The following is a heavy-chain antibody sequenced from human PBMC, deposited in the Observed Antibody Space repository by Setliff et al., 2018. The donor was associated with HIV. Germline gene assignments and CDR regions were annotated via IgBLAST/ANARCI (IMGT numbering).Heavy chain of an antibody. D-gene: IGHD3-3*01. CDR1: GYSFINSG. V-gene: IGHV1-18*01. CDR2: IPTSHGDT. J-gene: IGHJ6*03. Sequence: ASVKVSCKASGYSFINSGISWVRQAPGQGLEWMGWIPTSHGDTKYAQNFQDRLTMTTDSSTTTAYMDLRSLTSDDTALYYCATASSIPYYNFRSGSHDYYYYIDVWGEGTTVTVSS. CDR3: ATASSIPYYNFRSGSHDYYYYIDV.